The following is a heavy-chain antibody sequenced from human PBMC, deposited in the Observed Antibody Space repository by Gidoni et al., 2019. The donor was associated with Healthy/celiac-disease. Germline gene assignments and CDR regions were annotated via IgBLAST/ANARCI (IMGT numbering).Heavy chain of an antibody. J-gene: IGHJ4*02. D-gene: IGHD4-17*01. V-gene: IGHV3-15*01. CDR3: TTSSGTTVIMIPHVY. CDR2: IKSKTDGGTT. Sequence: WVGRIKSKTDGGTTDYAAPVKGRFTISRDDSKNTLYLQMNSLKTEDTAVYYCTTSSGTTVIMIPHVYWGQGTLVTVSS.